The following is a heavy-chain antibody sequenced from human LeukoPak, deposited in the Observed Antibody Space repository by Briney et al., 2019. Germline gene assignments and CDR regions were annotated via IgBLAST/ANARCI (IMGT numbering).Heavy chain of an antibody. V-gene: IGHV1-8*01. CDR2: VNPNSGHT. J-gene: IGHJ5*02. CDR3: SRGPRFDP. Sequence: VASVKVSCKTSGYSSNIYEINWVRQATGQGLEWMGWVNPNSGHTDYAQKFQGRLTMTRNTSISTAYMELSGLRLEDTAVYYCSRGPRFDPWGQGTQVTVSS. CDR1: GYSSNIYE.